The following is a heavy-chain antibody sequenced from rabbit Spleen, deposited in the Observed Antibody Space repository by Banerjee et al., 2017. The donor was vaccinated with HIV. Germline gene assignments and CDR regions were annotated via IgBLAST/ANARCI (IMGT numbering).Heavy chain of an antibody. Sequence: QERLVESGGGLVQPEGSLTLTCKASGFDFSNNAMCWVRQTPGKGPEWIACIYNGDGSTYYASWVNGRFTISRSISLNTVTLQMTSLAAADTATYFCARDLDGVIGWNFGWWGPGTLVTVS. CDR3: ARDLDGVIGWNFGW. V-gene: IGHV1S47*01. D-gene: IGHD1-1*01. CDR1: GFDFSNNA. J-gene: IGHJ4*01. CDR2: IYNGDGST.